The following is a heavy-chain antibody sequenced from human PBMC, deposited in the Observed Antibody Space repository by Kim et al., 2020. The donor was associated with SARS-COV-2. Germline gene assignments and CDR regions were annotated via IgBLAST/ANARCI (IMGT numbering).Heavy chain of an antibody. CDR2: IYYTGTP. Sequence: SETLSLTCTVSGGSISSSDYYWGWIRQPPGKGLEWIGSIYYTGTPYYNPSLKRRVTISVDTSKNQFSLMLSLVTDATVYYCGRKGCTWGVCSFDPWGQGT. CDR3: GRKGCTWGVCSFDP. D-gene: IGHD2-8*02. J-gene: IGHJ5*02. CDR1: GGSISSSDYY. V-gene: IGHV4-39*01.